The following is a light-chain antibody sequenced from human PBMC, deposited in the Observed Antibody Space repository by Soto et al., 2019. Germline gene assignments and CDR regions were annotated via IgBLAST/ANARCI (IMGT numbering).Light chain of an antibody. CDR1: QSVNSY. J-gene: IGKJ1*01. V-gene: IGKV3-15*01. Sequence: EKVMTQSPATLSMSPGERATLSCRASQSVNSYLAWYQQKPGQAPRLLIYGASTRATGIPARFSGSGSGTEFTLTISSLQSEDLAVYYCQQYSNWPSWTFGQGTKVEIK. CDR2: GAS. CDR3: QQYSNWPSWT.